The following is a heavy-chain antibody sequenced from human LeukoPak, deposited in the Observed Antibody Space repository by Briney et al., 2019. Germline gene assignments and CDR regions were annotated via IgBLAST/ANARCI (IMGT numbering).Heavy chain of an antibody. CDR3: ARLTGSYYSAFDI. CDR1: GYIFTSYW. Sequence: GESLKISCKGSGYIFTSYWIGWVRQMPGKGLEWMGIIFPGDSDTRYRPSFQGQVTISADKSITTAYLQWSSVKASDTAMYYCARLTGSYYSAFDIWGQGTMVTVSS. V-gene: IGHV5-51*01. J-gene: IGHJ3*02. CDR2: IFPGDSDT. D-gene: IGHD1-26*01.